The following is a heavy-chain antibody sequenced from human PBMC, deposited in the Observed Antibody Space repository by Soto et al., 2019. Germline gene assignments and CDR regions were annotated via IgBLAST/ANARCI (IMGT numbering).Heavy chain of an antibody. D-gene: IGHD3-22*01. CDR1: GYTFTGYY. V-gene: IGHV1-2*02. CDR3: ARPTYYYDSSGYYYPYGMDV. CDR2: INPNSGGT. Sequence: ASVKVSCKASGYTFTGYYMHWVRQAPGQGLEWMGWINPNSGGTNYAQKFQGRVTMTRDTSISTAYMELSRLRSDDTAVYYCARPTYYYDSSGYYYPYGMDVWGQGTTVTVSS. J-gene: IGHJ6*02.